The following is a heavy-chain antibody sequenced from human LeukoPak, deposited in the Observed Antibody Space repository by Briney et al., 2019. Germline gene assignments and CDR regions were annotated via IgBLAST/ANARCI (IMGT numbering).Heavy chain of an antibody. V-gene: IGHV3-30-3*01. Sequence: GGSLRLSCAASGFTFSSYAMHWVRQAPGKGLEWVAVISYDGSNKYYADPVKGRFTISRDNSKNTLYLQMNSLRAEDTAVYYCARDSDYYDSSGYFDYWGQGTLVTVSS. CDR3: ARDSDYYDSSGYFDY. D-gene: IGHD3-22*01. J-gene: IGHJ4*02. CDR2: ISYDGSNK. CDR1: GFTFSSYA.